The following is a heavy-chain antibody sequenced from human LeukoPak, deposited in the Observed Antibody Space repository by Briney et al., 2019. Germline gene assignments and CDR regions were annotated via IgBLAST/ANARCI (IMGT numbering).Heavy chain of an antibody. CDR1: GFTFSSYA. J-gene: IGHJ3*02. Sequence: PGGSLRLSCAASGFTFSSYAMSWVRQAPGKGLEWVSAISGSGGSTYYADSVKGRFTISRDNAKNSLYLQMNSLRAEDTALYYCAKDMSAGYDAFDIWGQGTMVTVSS. CDR2: ISGSGGST. D-gene: IGHD3-10*02. V-gene: IGHV3-23*01. CDR3: AKDMSAGYDAFDI.